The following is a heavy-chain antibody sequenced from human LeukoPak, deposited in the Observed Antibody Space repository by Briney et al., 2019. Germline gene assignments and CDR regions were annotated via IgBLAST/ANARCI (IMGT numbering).Heavy chain of an antibody. CDR2: ISSSSSYI. V-gene: IGHV3-21*01. Sequence: PGGSLRLSCAASGFISSSYSMKWVRQAPGKGPEWVSSISSSSSYIYYADSVKGRFTISRDNAKNSLYLQMNSLRAEDTAVYYCARAYGDYGMDVWGQGTTVTVSS. J-gene: IGHJ6*02. D-gene: IGHD4-17*01. CDR3: ARAYGDYGMDV. CDR1: GFISSSYS.